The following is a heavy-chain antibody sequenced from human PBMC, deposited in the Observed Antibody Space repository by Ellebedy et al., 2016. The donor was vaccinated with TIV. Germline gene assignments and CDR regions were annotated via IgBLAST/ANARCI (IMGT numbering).Heavy chain of an antibody. CDR1: GYSISSGYY. V-gene: IGHV4-38-2*02. D-gene: IGHD3-22*01. CDR2: IYHSGST. J-gene: IGHJ5*02. Sequence: MPSETLSLTCTVSGYSISSGYYWGWIRQPPGKGPEWIGSIYHSGSTYYNPSLKSRVTISVDTSKNQFSLKLSSVTAADTAVYYCARVQSQYYYDGYWFDPWGQGTLVTVSS. CDR3: ARVQSQYYYDGYWFDP.